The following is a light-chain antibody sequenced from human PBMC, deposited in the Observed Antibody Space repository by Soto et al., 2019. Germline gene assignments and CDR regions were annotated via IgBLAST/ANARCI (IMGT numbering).Light chain of an antibody. V-gene: IGLV2-14*01. CDR2: DVS. CDR1: SSDVGDYNY. CDR3: SSSTGSSTRV. J-gene: IGLJ1*01. Sequence: QSALTQPASVSGSPGQSITISCTGTSSDVGDYNYVSWYQQHPGKAPKLMIFDVSNRPSGVSNRFSGSKSGNTASLTISGLQAEDEADYYCSSSTGSSTRVLGTGTKLTV.